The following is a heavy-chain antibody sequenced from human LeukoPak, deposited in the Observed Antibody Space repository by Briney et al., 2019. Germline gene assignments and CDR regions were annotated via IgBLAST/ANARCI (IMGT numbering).Heavy chain of an antibody. CDR1: GGTFSSYA. CDR3: ARERYSSSWYFARYYYYYYGMDV. V-gene: IGHV1-18*01. J-gene: IGHJ6*02. CDR2: VSAYNGNT. D-gene: IGHD6-13*01. Sequence: GASVNVSCKASGGTFSSYAISWVRQAPGQGLEWMRWVSAYNGNTNYAQKLQGRVTMTTDTSTSTAYMELRSLRSDDTAVYYCARERYSSSWYFARYYYYYYGMDVWGQGTTVTVSS.